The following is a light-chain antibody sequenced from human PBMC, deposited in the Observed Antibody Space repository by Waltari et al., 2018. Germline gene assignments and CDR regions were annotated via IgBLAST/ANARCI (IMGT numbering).Light chain of an antibody. CDR2: GTS. CDR1: QSVSSTS. J-gene: IGKJ4*01. V-gene: IGKV3-20*01. Sequence: IVLKQSPDNQSLSPGERATLSCRASQSVSSTSVVWLQQKPEPPPRLVKYGTSSTATGFPGRFSGSGSATDFSLTISRLSPEDSAMYYCQQYDGSVRTFGGGTKVEL. CDR3: QQYDGSVRT.